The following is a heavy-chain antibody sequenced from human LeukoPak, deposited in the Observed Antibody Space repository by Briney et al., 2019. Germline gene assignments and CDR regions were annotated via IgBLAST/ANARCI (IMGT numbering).Heavy chain of an antibody. D-gene: IGHD2-2*01. V-gene: IGHV3-21*01. CDR3: ARENIVVVPAEDY. CDR1: GFTFSSYS. Sequence: GGSLRLSCAASGFTFSSYSMNWVRQAPGKGLEGVASISSSSSYIYYADSVKGRFTISRDNARNSLYLQMNSLRAEDTAVYYCARENIVVVPAEDYWGQGTLVTVSS. CDR2: ISSSSSYI. J-gene: IGHJ4*02.